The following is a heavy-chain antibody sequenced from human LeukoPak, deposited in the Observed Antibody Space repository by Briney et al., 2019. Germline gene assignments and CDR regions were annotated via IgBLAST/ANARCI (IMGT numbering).Heavy chain of an antibody. CDR1: GGTFSSYA. CDR2: IIPILGIA. Sequence: SVKVSCKASGGTFSSYAISWVRQAPGQGLEWMGRIIPILGIANYAQKFQGRVTITADKSTSTAYMELSSLRSEDTAVYYCARDFGDTKSIYYYGMDVWGQGTTVTVSS. D-gene: IGHD4-17*01. CDR3: ARDFGDTKSIYYYGMDV. J-gene: IGHJ6*02. V-gene: IGHV1-69*04.